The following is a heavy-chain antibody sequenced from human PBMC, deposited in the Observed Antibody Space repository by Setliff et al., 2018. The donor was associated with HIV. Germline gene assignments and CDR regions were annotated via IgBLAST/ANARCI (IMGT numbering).Heavy chain of an antibody. Sequence: SETLSLTCSVSGGSISSYYWSWTRQPPGKGLEWIGYIYYSGSTNYNPSLKSRVTISVDTSKKQFSLKLISVTDADTAIYYCARHPYVKDAFDIWGQGTMVTVSS. V-gene: IGHV4-59*08. D-gene: IGHD2-21*01. CDR1: GGSISSYY. CDR3: ARHPYVKDAFDI. J-gene: IGHJ3*02. CDR2: IYYSGST.